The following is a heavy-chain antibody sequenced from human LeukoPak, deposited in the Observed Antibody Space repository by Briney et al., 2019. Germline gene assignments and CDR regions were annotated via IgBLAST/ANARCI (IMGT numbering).Heavy chain of an antibody. V-gene: IGHV3-9*01. Sequence: GGSLRLSCAASGFTFDDYAMHWVRQAPGKGLEGVSGISWNSGSIGYADSVKGRFTISRDNAKNSLYLQMNSLRAEDTALYYCAKSQDYGDLYYFDYWGQGTLVTVSS. CDR3: AKSQDYGDLYYFDY. J-gene: IGHJ4*02. CDR2: ISWNSGSI. D-gene: IGHD4-17*01. CDR1: GFTFDDYA.